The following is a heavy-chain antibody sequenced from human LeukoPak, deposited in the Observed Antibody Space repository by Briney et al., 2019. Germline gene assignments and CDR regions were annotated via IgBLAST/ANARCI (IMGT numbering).Heavy chain of an antibody. CDR2: IKSDGSSI. D-gene: IGHD3-3*01. Sequence: PGGSLRLSCAASGFTFSSYWMHWVRQTPGKGLMWVSRIKSDGSSIGYADSVKGRFTISRDNAKNMLYLQMNSPRAEDTAVYYCARVGGVAGRAIDYWGQGTLVTVSS. CDR3: ARVGGVAGRAIDY. CDR1: GFTFSSYW. V-gene: IGHV3-74*01. J-gene: IGHJ4*02.